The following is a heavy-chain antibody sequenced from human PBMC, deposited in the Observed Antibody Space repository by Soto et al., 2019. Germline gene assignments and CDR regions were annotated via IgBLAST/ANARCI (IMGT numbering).Heavy chain of an antibody. J-gene: IGHJ4*02. V-gene: IGHV4-61*03. CDR3: AIYKAWAGGNAF. D-gene: IGHD1-1*01. CDR2: QTGST. CDR1: GASVTSDSYH. Sequence: QVHLQESGPGLIKPSETLSLTCSVSGASVTSDSYHWTWIRQPPGKGLEWIGQTGSTNYNPSLKSRITISVDTSKYPFSLPFSSVTAADTPIYFSAIYKAWAGGNAFWCLGTLVIVSS.